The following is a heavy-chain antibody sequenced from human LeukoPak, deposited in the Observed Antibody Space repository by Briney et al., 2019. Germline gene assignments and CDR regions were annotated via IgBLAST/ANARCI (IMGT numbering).Heavy chain of an antibody. CDR1: GFTFSSYA. D-gene: IGHD4-23*01. J-gene: IGHJ4*02. V-gene: IGHV3-23*01. Sequence: GGSLRLSCAASGFTFSSYAMSWVRQAPGKGLEWVSAISGSGGSTYYADSVKGRFTISRDNAKNSLYLQMNSLRAEDTAVYYCARDSEVTTVVTPGFDYWGQGTLVTVSS. CDR3: ARDSEVTTVVTPGFDY. CDR2: ISGSGGST.